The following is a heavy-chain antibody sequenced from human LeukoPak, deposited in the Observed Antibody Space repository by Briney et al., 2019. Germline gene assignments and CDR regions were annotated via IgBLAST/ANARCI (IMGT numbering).Heavy chain of an antibody. D-gene: IGHD4-17*01. CDR2: ISAYNGNT. CDR1: GYTFTSYG. V-gene: IGHV1-18*01. Sequence: ASVKVSCKASGYTFTSYGISWVRQAPGQGLEWMGWISAYNGNTNYAQKRQGRVTMTTDTSTSTAYMELRSLRSDDTAVYYCARIQDYGDYVPSSEFDYWGQGTLVTVSS. J-gene: IGHJ4*02. CDR3: ARIQDYGDYVPSSEFDY.